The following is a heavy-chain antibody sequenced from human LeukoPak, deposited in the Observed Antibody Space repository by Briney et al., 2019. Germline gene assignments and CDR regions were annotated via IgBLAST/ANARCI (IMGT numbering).Heavy chain of an antibody. CDR3: ARYANCGGDCYVFDY. J-gene: IGHJ4*02. V-gene: IGHV4-59*08. CDR2: IYYSGKT. CDR1: GDSLSSSY. D-gene: IGHD2-21*02. Sequence: PSKTLSLTCTVSGDSLSSSYWSWIRQPPGKGLEWIGYIYYSGKTNYNSSLKSRVTISVNMSKNQFSLKLTSVTAADTAVYYCARYANCGGDCYVFDYWGQGTLVTVSS.